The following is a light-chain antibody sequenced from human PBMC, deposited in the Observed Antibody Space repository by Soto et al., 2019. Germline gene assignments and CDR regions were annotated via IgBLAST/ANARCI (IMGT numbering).Light chain of an antibody. CDR3: QQYNNWLRS. Sequence: EIVMTQSPATLSVSPGERATLSCRASQSVSSNLAWYQQKPGQAPRLLIYGASTRATGIPARFSGSGSGTEFTLTLSSLQSEDFAVYYCQQYNNWLRSFGQGTKGDIK. J-gene: IGKJ1*01. CDR2: GAS. CDR1: QSVSSN. V-gene: IGKV3-15*01.